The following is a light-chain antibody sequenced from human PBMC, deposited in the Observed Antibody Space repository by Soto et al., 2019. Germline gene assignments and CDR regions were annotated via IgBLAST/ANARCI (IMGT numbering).Light chain of an antibody. Sequence: QSALTQPPSASGSPGQSVTISCTGISSDVGGYNYVSWYQQHPGKAPKLMIYEVTKRPSGVPDRFSGSRSGDTASLTVSGLQAEDEADYYYSSYAGSDNVLFGGGTKLTVL. CDR2: EVT. CDR3: SSYAGSDNVL. CDR1: SSDVGGYNY. J-gene: IGLJ2*01. V-gene: IGLV2-8*01.